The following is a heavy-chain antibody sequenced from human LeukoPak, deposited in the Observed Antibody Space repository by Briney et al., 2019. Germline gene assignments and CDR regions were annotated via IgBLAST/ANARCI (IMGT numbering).Heavy chain of an antibody. CDR2: IYYRVTS. D-gene: IGHD3-10*01. J-gene: IGHJ4*02. CDR1: GDSIGTYY. CDR3: ARAVGGDGSGSL. V-gene: IGHV4-59*01. Sequence: SEALSLTCTVSGDSIGTYYWSWIRQPPGKGLEWIGYIYYRVTSDYNPSLKSRVTMSVDMSTRQISLKLSSVTAADTAVYYCARAVGGDGSGSLWGPGTLVTVSS.